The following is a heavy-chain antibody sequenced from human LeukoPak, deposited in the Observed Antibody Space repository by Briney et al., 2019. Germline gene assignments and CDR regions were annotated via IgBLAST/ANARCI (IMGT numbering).Heavy chain of an antibody. J-gene: IGHJ5*02. CDR2: IYYSGST. CDR3: AFEYSSSVNWFDP. CDR1: GGSISSYY. Sequence: PSETLSLTCTVSGGSISSYYWSWIRQPPGKGLEWIGYIYYSGSTNYNPSLKSRVTISVDTSKNQFSLKLSSVTAADTAVYYCAFEYSSSVNWFDPWGQGTLVTVSS. V-gene: IGHV4-59*01. D-gene: IGHD6-6*01.